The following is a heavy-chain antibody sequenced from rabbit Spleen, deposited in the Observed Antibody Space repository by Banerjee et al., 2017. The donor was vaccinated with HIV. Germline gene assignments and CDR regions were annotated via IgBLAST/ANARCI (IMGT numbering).Heavy chain of an antibody. V-gene: IGHV1S45*01. CDR3: ARAGFTLSRGYPEWLDL. CDR2: IHIGSSPFT. D-gene: IGHD1-1*01. J-gene: IGHJ5*01. Sequence: QEQLEESGGDLVKPGASLTLTCIASGVSFSGSSYMCWVRQAPGKGLEWIGCIHIGSSPFTYFATWAKGRFTISKTSSTTVTLQMTSLTAADTATYFCARAGFTLSRGYPEWLDLWGPGTLVTVS. CDR1: GVSFSGSSY.